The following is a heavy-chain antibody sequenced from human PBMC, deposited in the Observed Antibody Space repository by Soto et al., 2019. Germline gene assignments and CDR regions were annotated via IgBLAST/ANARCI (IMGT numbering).Heavy chain of an antibody. CDR1: GGTFSSYA. CDR3: ARDGSKLNAFDI. CDR2: IIPIFGTA. V-gene: IGHV1-69*13. J-gene: IGHJ3*02. D-gene: IGHD1-7*01. Sequence: ASVKVSCKASGGTFSSYAISWVRQAPGQGLEWMGGIIPIFGTANYAQKFQGRVTITADESTSTAYMELSSLRSEGTAVYYCARDGSKLNAFDIWGQGTMVTVSS.